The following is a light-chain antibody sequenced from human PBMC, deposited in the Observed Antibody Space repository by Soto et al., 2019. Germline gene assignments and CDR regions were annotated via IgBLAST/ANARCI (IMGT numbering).Light chain of an antibody. CDR1: SSDVGGYNY. V-gene: IGLV2-14*01. J-gene: IGLJ3*02. CDR2: EVS. Sequence: QSALTQPASVSGSPGQSITISCTGTSSDVGGYNYVSWYQQLPGKAPKLMIFEVSNRPSGVSNRFSASKSGNTASLTISGLQAEDEGDYYCTSYTSSSTLWVFGGGTKVTVL. CDR3: TSYTSSSTLWV.